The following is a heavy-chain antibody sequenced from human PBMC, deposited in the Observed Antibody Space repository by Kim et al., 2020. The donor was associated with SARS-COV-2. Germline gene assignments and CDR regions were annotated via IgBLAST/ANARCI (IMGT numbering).Heavy chain of an antibody. J-gene: IGHJ5*02. CDR3: VREGDTNWFDP. V-gene: IGHV4-30-2*04. Sequence: YNPSLKSRVTMSVDTSKHQITLQLTSVTAADTAVYYCVREGDTNWFDPWGPGILVTVSS. D-gene: IGHD3-16*01.